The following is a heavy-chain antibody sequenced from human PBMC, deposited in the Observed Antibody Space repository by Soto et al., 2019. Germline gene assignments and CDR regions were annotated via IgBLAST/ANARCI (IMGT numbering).Heavy chain of an antibody. CDR2: IYYSGST. V-gene: IGHV4-59*11. CDR1: GGSISSHY. J-gene: IGHJ5*02. Sequence: SETLSLTCTVSGGSISSHYWSWIRQPPGKGLEWIGYIYYSGSTNYNPSLKSRVTISVDTSKNQFSLKLSSVTAADTAVYYCARGGGYSYGFDPWGQGTLVTVSS. CDR3: ARGGGYSYGFDP. D-gene: IGHD5-18*01.